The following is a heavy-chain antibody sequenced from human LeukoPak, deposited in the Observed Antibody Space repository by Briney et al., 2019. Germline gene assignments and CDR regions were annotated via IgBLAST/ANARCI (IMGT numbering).Heavy chain of an antibody. Sequence: ASVTVSLKSTGYTFTCYYMHWVRQPPSQGVAWMGRSNPNSGGTNYAQKFQGRVTMTRDTSISTAYMELSRLRSDDTAVYYCARDGGYGGNSKMAFDIWGQGTMVTVSS. D-gene: IGHD4-23*01. CDR2: SNPNSGGT. CDR3: ARDGGYGGNSKMAFDI. V-gene: IGHV1-2*06. J-gene: IGHJ3*02. CDR1: GYTFTCYY.